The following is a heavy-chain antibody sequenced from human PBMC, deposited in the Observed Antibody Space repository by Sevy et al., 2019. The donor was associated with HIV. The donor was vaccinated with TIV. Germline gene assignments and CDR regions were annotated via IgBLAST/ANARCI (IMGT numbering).Heavy chain of an antibody. Sequence: GGSLRLSCAASGFTFSSYAMSWVRQAPGKGLEWLSAISGSGGSTYYADSVKGRFTISRDNSKNTLYLQMNSLRAEDTAVYYCAKDSSVDTAMAPLGYWGQGTLVTVSS. D-gene: IGHD5-18*01. CDR3: AKDSSVDTAMAPLGY. V-gene: IGHV3-23*01. CDR2: ISGSGGST. CDR1: GFTFSSYA. J-gene: IGHJ4*02.